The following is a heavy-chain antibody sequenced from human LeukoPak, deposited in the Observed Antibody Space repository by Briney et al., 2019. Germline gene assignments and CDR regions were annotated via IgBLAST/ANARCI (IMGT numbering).Heavy chain of an antibody. CDR3: ARGVSSWYARFDY. CDR1: GGSFSGYY. V-gene: IGHV4-34*01. D-gene: IGHD6-13*01. J-gene: IGHJ4*02. Sequence: PSETLSLTCAVYGGSFSGYYWSWIRQPPGKGLEWIGEINHSGSTNYNPSLKSRVTISVDTSKNQFSLKLNSVTAADTAVYYCARGVSSWYARFDYWGQGTLVTVSS. CDR2: INHSGST.